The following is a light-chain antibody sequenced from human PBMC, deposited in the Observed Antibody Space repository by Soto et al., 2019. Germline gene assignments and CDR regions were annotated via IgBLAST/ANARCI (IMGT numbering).Light chain of an antibody. V-gene: IGKV3-20*01. J-gene: IGKJ1*01. CDR2: DAS. CDR3: QQDGRSPT. Sequence: VFTQSPNTLSLSPGEIATLSCRASQSVSSNYLAWYQQKLGQAPRLLIYDASRRATGIPDRFSGSGSGTDFTLTISRLEPEDFVVYYCQQDGRSPTFGQGAKVDI. CDR1: QSVSSNY.